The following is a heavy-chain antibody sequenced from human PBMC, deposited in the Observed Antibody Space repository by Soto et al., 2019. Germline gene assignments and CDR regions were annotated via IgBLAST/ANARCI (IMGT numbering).Heavy chain of an antibody. D-gene: IGHD3-16*02. CDR3: AKHPLNPLVTPYWYFDV. J-gene: IGHJ2*01. CDR2: FYSGGKT. CDR1: GDSISRSANY. Sequence: QLQLQESGPGLVKASETLSLTCTVSGDSISRSANYWGWVRQSPGRGLEWIGSFYSGGKTYFNPSLKSRVALSADTSKNELSLRLSSVTATDTATYYCAKHPLNPLVTPYWYFDVWGRGTPVAVS. V-gene: IGHV4-39*01.